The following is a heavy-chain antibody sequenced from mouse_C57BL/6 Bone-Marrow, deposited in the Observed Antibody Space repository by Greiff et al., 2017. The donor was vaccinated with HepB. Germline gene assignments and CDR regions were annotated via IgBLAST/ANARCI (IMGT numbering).Heavy chain of an antibody. Sequence: QVQLQQPGAELVKPAASVKLSCKASGYTFTSYWMHWVKQRPGQGLEWIGMIHPNSGSTNYNEKFKSKATLTVDKSSSTAYMQLKSLTSEDSAVYYCARPLLLRYRLDYWGQGTTLTVSS. D-gene: IGHD1-1*01. V-gene: IGHV1-64*01. CDR3: ARPLLLRYRLDY. CDR2: IHPNSGST. CDR1: GYTFTSYW. J-gene: IGHJ2*01.